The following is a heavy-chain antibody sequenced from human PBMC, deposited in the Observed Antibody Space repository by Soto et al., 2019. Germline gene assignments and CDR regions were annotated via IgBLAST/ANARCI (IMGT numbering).Heavy chain of an antibody. J-gene: IGHJ4*02. CDR1: GFTFSSYW. D-gene: IGHD3-10*01. Sequence: EVQLVEPGGGLVQPGGSLRLSCAASGFTFSSYWMSWVRQAPGKGLEWVANIKQDGSEKYYVDSVKGRFTISRDNAKNSLYLQMNSLRAEDTAVYYCARGFITMVRGVINYWGQGTLVTVSS. V-gene: IGHV3-7*04. CDR3: ARGFITMVRGVINY. CDR2: IKQDGSEK.